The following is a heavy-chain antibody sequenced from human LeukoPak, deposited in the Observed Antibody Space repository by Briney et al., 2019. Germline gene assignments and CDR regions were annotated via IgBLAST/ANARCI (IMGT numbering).Heavy chain of an antibody. D-gene: IGHD3-22*01. J-gene: IGHJ4*02. Sequence: GASVKVSCKASGYTFTSNYIHWVRQAPGQGLEWMGMIYPRDGSTSYAQKFQGRVTMTRDTSTSTVYMELSSLRSEDTAVYYCARDLRAHYDSSGYYLNYWGQGTLVTVSS. CDR1: GYTFTSNY. V-gene: IGHV1-46*01. CDR2: IYPRDGST. CDR3: ARDLRAHYDSSGYYLNY.